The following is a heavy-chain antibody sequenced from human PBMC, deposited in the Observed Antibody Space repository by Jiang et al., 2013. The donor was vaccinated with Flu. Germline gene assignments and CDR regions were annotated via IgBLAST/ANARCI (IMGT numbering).Heavy chain of an antibody. D-gene: IGHD6-6*01. CDR3: AXGGSSSSHYYYYGMDV. V-gene: IGHV4-4*02. CDR2: SIIVGST. J-gene: IGHJ6*02. CDR1: GGSISSSNW. Sequence: GGSISSSNWWSWVRQPPGRGWSGLGKSIIVGSTNXNPSLKSRVTISVDKSKNQFSLKLSSVTAADTAVYYCAXGGSSSSHYYYYGMDVWGQGTTATVSS.